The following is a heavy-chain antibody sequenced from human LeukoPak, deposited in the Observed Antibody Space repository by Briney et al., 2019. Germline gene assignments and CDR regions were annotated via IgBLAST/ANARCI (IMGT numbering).Heavy chain of an antibody. J-gene: IGHJ4*02. V-gene: IGHV1-18*01. CDR3: ARATYYYDSSGYYYDY. CDR1: GYTFTSYG. Sequence: ASVKVSCKASGYTFTSYGISWVRQAPGQGLEWMGWISAYNGNTNYAQKLQGRVTMTTDTSTSTAYMELRSLRSEDTAVYYCARATYYYDSSGYYYDYWGQGTLVTVSS. D-gene: IGHD3-22*01. CDR2: ISAYNGNT.